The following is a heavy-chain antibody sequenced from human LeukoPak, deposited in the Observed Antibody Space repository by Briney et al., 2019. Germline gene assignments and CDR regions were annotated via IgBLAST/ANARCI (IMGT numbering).Heavy chain of an antibody. CDR2: IYYSGST. CDR3: ASHSGKYSSSWYKGYYFDY. J-gene: IGHJ4*02. Sequence: SETLSLTCTVSGGSISSSSYYWGWIRQPPGKGLEWIGSIYYSGSTYYNPSLKSRVTMSVDTSKNQFSLKLSSVTAADTAVYYCASHSGKYSSSWYKGYYFDYWGQGTLVTVSS. D-gene: IGHD6-13*01. V-gene: IGHV4-39*01. CDR1: GGSISSSSYY.